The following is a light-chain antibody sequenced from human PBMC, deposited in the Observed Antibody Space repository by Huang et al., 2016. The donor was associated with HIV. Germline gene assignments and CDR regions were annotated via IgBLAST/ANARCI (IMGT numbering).Light chain of an antibody. CDR3: QQYDNLPT. CDR2: DAS. V-gene: IGKV1-33*01. Sequence: GDRVTITCQASQDISNSLNWYQHKPGKVPKLLIYDASNVETGVPSWFSGSGSGTDFTFTISGLQSEDVATYYCQQYDNLPTFGPGTKVDVK. CDR1: QDISNS. J-gene: IGKJ3*01.